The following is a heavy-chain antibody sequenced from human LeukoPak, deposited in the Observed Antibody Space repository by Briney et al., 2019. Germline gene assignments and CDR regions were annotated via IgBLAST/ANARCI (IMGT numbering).Heavy chain of an antibody. V-gene: IGHV1-69*01. J-gene: IGHJ4*02. D-gene: IGHD3-22*01. CDR1: GGTFSSYA. CDR2: IIPSFGTA. CDR3: ARAEGDYYDSSGYYYAKLNY. Sequence: SVKVSCKASGGTFSSYAISWVRQAPGQGLEWMGGIIPSFGTANYAQKFQGRVTITADESTSTAYMELSSLRSEDTAVYYCARAEGDYYDSSGYYYAKLNYWGQGTLVTVSS.